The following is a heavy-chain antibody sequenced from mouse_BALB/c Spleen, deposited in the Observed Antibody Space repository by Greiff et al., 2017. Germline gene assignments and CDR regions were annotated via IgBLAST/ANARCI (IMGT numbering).Heavy chain of an antibody. V-gene: IGHV3-2*02. CDR2: ISYSGST. J-gene: IGHJ1*01. Sequence: VQLKESGPGLVKPSQSLSLTCTVTGYSITSDYAWNWIRQFPGNKLEWMGYISYSGSTSYNPSLKSRISITRDTSKNQFFLQLNSVTTEDTATYYCARRLRRDWYFDVWGAGTTVTVSS. CDR1: GYSITSDYA. CDR3: ARRLRRDWYFDV. D-gene: IGHD2-2*01.